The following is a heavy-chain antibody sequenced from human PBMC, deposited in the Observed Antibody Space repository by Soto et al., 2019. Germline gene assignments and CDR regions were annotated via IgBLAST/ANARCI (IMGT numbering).Heavy chain of an antibody. J-gene: IGHJ4*02. Sequence: QVQLQESGPGLVKPSETLSLTCTVSGASVTTDGYYWSWIRQPPGKGLEWIGYIYYTGSTNYNPSLKSRVATSIDTSKNQFSLRLSSVTAADTAVYYCARAPLVVPAATRIAARPNPFDYWGQGTLVTVSS. CDR3: ARAPLVVPAATRIAARPNPFDY. V-gene: IGHV4-61*08. CDR1: GASVTTDGYY. CDR2: IYYTGST. D-gene: IGHD2-2*01.